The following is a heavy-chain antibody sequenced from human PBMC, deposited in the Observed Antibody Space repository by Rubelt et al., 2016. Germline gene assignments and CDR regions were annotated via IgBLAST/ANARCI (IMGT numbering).Heavy chain of an antibody. V-gene: IGHV4-38-2*02. CDR3: ARDSTTWERYGY. J-gene: IGHJ4*02. CDR2: IHQSGST. CDR1: GYSISSNSY. Sequence: QLQESGPGLVKASETLSLTCTVSGYSISSNSYWGWIRQPPGKGPEWIATIHQSGSTYYNPSLKSRFTISMATSKNQFSLKVGSVTAPDTATYYCARDSTTWERYGYWGQGTLVTVSS. D-gene: IGHD2/OR15-2a*01.